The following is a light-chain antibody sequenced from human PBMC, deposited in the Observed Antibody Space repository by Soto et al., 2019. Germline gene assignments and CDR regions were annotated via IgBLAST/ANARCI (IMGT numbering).Light chain of an antibody. Sequence: DIQMTQSPSILSASVGDRVTITCRASQSIRSWLAWYQQKPGKAPKLLIYDAYSLESGVPARVSGRRSGTEFTLNIAGQQPEDFAAYCCQQYESYSPLTFGGGTKVEIK. CDR2: DAY. J-gene: IGKJ4*01. CDR1: QSIRSW. V-gene: IGKV1-5*01. CDR3: QQYESYSPLT.